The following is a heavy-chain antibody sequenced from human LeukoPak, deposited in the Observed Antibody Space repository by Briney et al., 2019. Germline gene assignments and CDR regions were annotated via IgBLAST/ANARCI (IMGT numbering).Heavy chain of an antibody. V-gene: IGHV3-20*04. D-gene: IGHD3-9*01. J-gene: IGHJ4*02. Sequence: GGSLRLSCVASGFTFDDYGMSWVRQAPGKGLEWVSGINWNGGSTGYADSVKGRFTISRDNAKNSLYLQMNSLRAEDTALYYCARILRYFDRTGYFDYWGQGTLVTVSS. CDR2: INWNGGST. CDR3: ARILRYFDRTGYFDY. CDR1: GFTFDDYG.